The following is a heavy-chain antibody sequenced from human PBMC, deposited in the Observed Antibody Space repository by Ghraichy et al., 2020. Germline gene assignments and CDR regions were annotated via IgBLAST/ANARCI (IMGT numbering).Heavy chain of an antibody. V-gene: IGHV1-8*01. CDR3: ARGRDFIMIVEDWFDP. CDR2: MNPNSGHT. CDR1: GYTFTNSD. J-gene: IGHJ5*02. D-gene: IGHD3-22*01. Sequence: ALVKVSCKASGYTFTNSDINWVRQATGQGLEWIGWMNPNSGHTGYAQRFQGRVTMTRNTSISTAYMELSSLRSEDTAVYYCARGRDFIMIVEDWFDPWGQGTLVTVSS.